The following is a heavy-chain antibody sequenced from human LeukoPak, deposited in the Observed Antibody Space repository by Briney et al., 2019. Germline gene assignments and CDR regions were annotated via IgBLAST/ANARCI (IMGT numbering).Heavy chain of an antibody. CDR1: GGSFSDYY. CDR2: INHSGST. D-gene: IGHD3-16*02. J-gene: IGHJ4*02. Sequence: SETLSLTCAVYGGSFSDYYWSWIRQPPGKGLEWIGEINHSGSTNYNPSLKSRVTISVDTSKKQFSLNLYSVTAADTAVYYCARRGQAGYLYRGQGTLVTVSS. CDR3: ARRGQAGYLY. V-gene: IGHV4-34*01.